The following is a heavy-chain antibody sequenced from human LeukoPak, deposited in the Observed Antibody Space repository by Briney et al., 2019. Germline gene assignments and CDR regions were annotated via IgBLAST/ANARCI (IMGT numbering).Heavy chain of an antibody. V-gene: IGHV1-69*01. CDR3: ARDVVVVAIGAFDI. CDR2: IIPIFGTA. D-gene: IGHD2-15*01. Sequence: SVKVSCKASGGTFSSYAISWVRQARGQGLEWMGGIIPIFGTANYAQKFQGRVTITADESTSTAYMELSSLRSEDTAVYYCARDVVVVAIGAFDIWGQGTMVTVSS. CDR1: GGTFSSYA. J-gene: IGHJ3*02.